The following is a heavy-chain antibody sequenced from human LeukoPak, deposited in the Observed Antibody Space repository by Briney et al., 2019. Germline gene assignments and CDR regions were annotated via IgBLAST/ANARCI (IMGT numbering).Heavy chain of an antibody. CDR2: IYYSGST. Sequence: PSETLSLTCTVSGGSISSSSYYWGWIRQPPGKGLEWIGSIYYSGSTYYNPSLKSRVTISVDTSKNQFSLKLSSVTAADTAVYYCARRPGQSLFDYWGQGTLVTVSS. J-gene: IGHJ4*02. V-gene: IGHV4-39*01. CDR1: GGSISSSSYY. D-gene: IGHD2-8*02. CDR3: ARRPGQSLFDY.